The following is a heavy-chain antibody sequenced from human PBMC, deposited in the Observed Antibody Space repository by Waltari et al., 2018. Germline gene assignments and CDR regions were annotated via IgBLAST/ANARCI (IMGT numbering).Heavy chain of an antibody. J-gene: IGHJ4*02. CDR3: ARGPYSSGWYGKIYFDY. CDR1: GGSFSGYY. Sequence: QVQLQQWGAGLLKPSETLSLTCAVYGGSFSGYYWSWFRQPPGKGLEWIGEINHSGSTNYNPSLKSRVTISVDTSKNQFSLKLSSVTAADTAVYYCARGPYSSGWYGKIYFDYWGQGTLVTVSS. CDR2: INHSGST. D-gene: IGHD6-19*01. V-gene: IGHV4-34*01.